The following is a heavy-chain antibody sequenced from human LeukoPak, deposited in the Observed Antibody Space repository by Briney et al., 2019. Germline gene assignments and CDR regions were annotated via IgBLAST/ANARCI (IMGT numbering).Heavy chain of an antibody. J-gene: IGHJ5*02. CDR1: GFTFSSYS. Sequence: PGGSLRLSCAASGFTFSSYSMNWVRQAPGKGLEWVSSISSSSSYIYYADSVKGRFTTSRDNAKNSLYLQMNSLRAEDTAVYYCAREGEQWLVANWFDPWGQGTLVTVSS. CDR3: AREGEQWLVANWFDP. CDR2: ISSSSSYI. V-gene: IGHV3-21*01. D-gene: IGHD6-19*01.